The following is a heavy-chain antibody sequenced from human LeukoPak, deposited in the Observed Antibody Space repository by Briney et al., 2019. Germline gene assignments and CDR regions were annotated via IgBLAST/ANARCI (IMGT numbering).Heavy chain of an antibody. D-gene: IGHD6-19*01. CDR2: IWNDGSKS. Sequence: GRSLRLSCAASGFTFSSYGMHWVRQAPGKGLEWVAVIWNDGSKSNYPDSVKGRFTISRDDSKNTLFPQMSSLRVEDTAVYYCARFRSGWYMDYWGQGTLVTVSS. CDR3: ARFRSGWYMDY. CDR1: GFTFSSYG. V-gene: IGHV3-33*01. J-gene: IGHJ4*02.